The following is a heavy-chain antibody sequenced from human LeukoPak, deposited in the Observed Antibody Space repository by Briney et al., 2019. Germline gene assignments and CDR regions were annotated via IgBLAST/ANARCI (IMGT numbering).Heavy chain of an antibody. V-gene: IGHV3-11*06. Sequence: GGSLRLSCAASGFTFSDYYMSWIRQAPGKGLEWVSYISSSDTYTNYADSVKGRFTISRDNAKNSLYLQMSSLRAEDTAVYYCARGPYSNGSSADYWGQGTLVTVSP. CDR1: GFTFSDYY. CDR3: ARGPYSNGSSADY. D-gene: IGHD6-19*01. CDR2: ISSSDTYT. J-gene: IGHJ4*02.